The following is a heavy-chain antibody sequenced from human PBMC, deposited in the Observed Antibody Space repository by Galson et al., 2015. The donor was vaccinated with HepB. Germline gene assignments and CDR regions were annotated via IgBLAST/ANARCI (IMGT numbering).Heavy chain of an antibody. Sequence: ETLSLTCTVSGGSISSSTYYWGWIRQPPGKGLEWVGTIYYSGSTYYNSSLKSRITISVDTSKSQFSLKLNSVTAADTAVYYCARLGSQDIVIVPAATFHYWGQGILVTVSS. V-gene: IGHV4-39*01. CDR2: IYYSGST. CDR1: GGSISSSTYY. J-gene: IGHJ4*02. CDR3: ARLGSQDIVIVPAATFHY. D-gene: IGHD2-2*01.